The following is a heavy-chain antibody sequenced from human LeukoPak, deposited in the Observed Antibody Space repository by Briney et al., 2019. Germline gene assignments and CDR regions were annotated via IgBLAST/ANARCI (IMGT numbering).Heavy chain of an antibody. V-gene: IGHV1-46*01. J-gene: IGHJ4*02. CDR2: INPSGGST. CDR1: GGTFSSYA. CDR3: ARKRGYSYGYDY. Sequence: ASVKVSCKASGGTFSSYAISWVRQAPGQGLEWMGIINPSGGSTSYAQKFQGRVTMTRDTSTSTVYMELSSLRSEDTAVYYCARKRGYSYGYDYWGQGTLVTVSS. D-gene: IGHD5-18*01.